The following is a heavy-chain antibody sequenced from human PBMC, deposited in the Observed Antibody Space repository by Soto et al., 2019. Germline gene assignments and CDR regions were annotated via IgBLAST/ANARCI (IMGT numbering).Heavy chain of an antibody. J-gene: IGHJ6*02. CDR3: ARDPSYYGSGSYYQVEYYYYGMDV. D-gene: IGHD3-10*01. CDR1: GFTFSSYW. CDR2: IKQDGSEK. Sequence: GGSLRLSCAASGFTFSSYWMSWVRQAPGKGLEWVANIKQDGSEKYYVDSVKGRFTISRDNAKNSLYLQMNSLRAEDTAVYYCARDPSYYGSGSYYQVEYYYYGMDVWGQGTTVTVSS. V-gene: IGHV3-7*01.